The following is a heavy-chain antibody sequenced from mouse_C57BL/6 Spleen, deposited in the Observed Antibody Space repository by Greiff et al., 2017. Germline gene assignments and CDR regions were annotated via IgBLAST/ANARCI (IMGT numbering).Heavy chain of an antibody. CDR3: ALTFGSSYFDY. CDR1: GFNIKDYY. Sequence: EVQLQESGAELVKPGASVKLSCTDSGFNIKDYYMHWVKQRTEQGLEWIGRIDPEGGETKYAPKFQGKATITADTSSNPAYLQLSSLTSEDTAVYYCALTFGSSYFDYWGQGTTLTVSS. D-gene: IGHD1-1*01. J-gene: IGHJ2*01. V-gene: IGHV14-2*01. CDR2: IDPEGGET.